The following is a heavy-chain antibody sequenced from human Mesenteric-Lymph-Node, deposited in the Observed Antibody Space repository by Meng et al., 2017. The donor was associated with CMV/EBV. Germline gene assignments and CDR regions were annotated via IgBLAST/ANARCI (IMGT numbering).Heavy chain of an antibody. CDR2: ISYDGSNK. V-gene: IGHV3-30-3*01. D-gene: IGHD2-2*01. CDR1: GFTFSSYA. Sequence: GESLKISCAASGFTFSSYAMHWVRQAPGKGLEWVAVISYDGSNKYYADSVKGRFTISRDNSKNTLYLQMSSLRAEDTAVYYCARDVYCSSTSCYDTPNYYYYGMDVWGQGTTVTVSS. CDR3: ARDVYCSSTSCYDTPNYYYYGMDV. J-gene: IGHJ6*02.